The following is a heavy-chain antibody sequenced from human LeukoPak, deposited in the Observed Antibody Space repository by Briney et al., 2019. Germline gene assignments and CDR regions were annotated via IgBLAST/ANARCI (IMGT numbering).Heavy chain of an antibody. CDR2: ISSSSSYI. J-gene: IGHJ4*02. Sequence: GGSLRLSCAASGFTFRSYSMNWLRQAPGKGLDWVSSISSSSSYIYYADSVKGRFTISRDNAKNSLYLQMNSLRAEDTAVYYCARVATAKYYYDSSGLYPGYWGQGTLVTVSS. CDR1: GFTFRSYS. D-gene: IGHD3-22*01. V-gene: IGHV3-21*01. CDR3: ARVATAKYYYDSSGLYPGY.